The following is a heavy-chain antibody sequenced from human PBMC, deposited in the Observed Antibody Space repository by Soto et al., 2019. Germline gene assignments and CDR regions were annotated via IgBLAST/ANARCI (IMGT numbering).Heavy chain of an antibody. Sequence: EVQLVESGGGLVKPGGSLRLSCAASGFTFSSYSMNWVRQAPGKGLEWVSSISSSSSYIYYADSVKGRFTISRDNAKNSLYLQMNSLRAEDTAVYYCARAVEYYYDSSGDFPSDYWGQGTLVTVSS. CDR2: ISSSSSYI. J-gene: IGHJ4*02. CDR1: GFTFSSYS. V-gene: IGHV3-21*01. D-gene: IGHD3-22*01. CDR3: ARAVEYYYDSSGDFPSDY.